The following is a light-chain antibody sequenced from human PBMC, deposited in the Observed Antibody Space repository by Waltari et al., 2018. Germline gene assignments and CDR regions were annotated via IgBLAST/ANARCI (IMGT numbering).Light chain of an antibody. Sequence: VTTQPPSTFCPPGQMAPTSSSGTRSNPSRYYPSWYQQNPGTAPTPLIYSTNRQHSGAPDRFSGSLSGATAALAISGVQSEDEADYYCVAWDDGVNAWVFGGGTKLTVL. CDR2: STN. CDR1: RSNPSRYY. V-gene: IGLV1-44*01. J-gene: IGLJ3*02. CDR3: VAWDDGVNAWV.